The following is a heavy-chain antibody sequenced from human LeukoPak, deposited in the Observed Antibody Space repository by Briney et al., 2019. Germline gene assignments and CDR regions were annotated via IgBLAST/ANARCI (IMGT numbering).Heavy chain of an antibody. V-gene: IGHV4-4*09. Sequence: PSETLSLTCTVSGGSISSYYWSWIRQPPGKGLEWIGYIYTSGSTNYNPSLKSRVTISVDTSKNQFSLKLSSVTAADTAVYYCAKGSGYDTDFDYWGQGTLVTVSS. CDR3: AKGSGYDTDFDY. J-gene: IGHJ4*02. CDR1: GGSISSYY. CDR2: IYTSGST. D-gene: IGHD3-9*01.